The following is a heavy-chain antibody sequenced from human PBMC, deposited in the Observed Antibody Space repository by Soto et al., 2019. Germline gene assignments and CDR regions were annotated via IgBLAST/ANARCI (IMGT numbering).Heavy chain of an antibody. J-gene: IGHJ6*02. D-gene: IGHD2-2*01. CDR3: ASLVVPAPKNNYYYYGMDF. CDR1: GGSVSSGSYY. CDR2: IYYSGST. Sequence: SETLSLTCTVSGGSVSSGSYYWSWIRQPPGKGLEWIGYIYYSGSTNYNPSLKSRVTISVDTSKNQFSLKLSSVTAADTAVYYCASLVVPAPKNNYYYYGMDFWGQGTTVTVSS. V-gene: IGHV4-61*01.